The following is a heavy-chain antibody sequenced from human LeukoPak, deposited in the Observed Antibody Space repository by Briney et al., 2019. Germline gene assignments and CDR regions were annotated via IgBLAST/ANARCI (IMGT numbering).Heavy chain of an antibody. CDR1: GFTVSSNY. V-gene: IGHV3-53*01. Sequence: GGSLRHSCAAPGFTVSSNYMSWVRPAPGKGLEWVSLIYAGGSTYYADAVKGRFTISRHNSKNTLLLQMNSLRVEDTAVYYCATAGRSELLWEYARDVWGQGTTVTVSS. D-gene: IGHD3-10*01. CDR3: ATAGRSELLWEYARDV. J-gene: IGHJ6*02. CDR2: IYAGGST.